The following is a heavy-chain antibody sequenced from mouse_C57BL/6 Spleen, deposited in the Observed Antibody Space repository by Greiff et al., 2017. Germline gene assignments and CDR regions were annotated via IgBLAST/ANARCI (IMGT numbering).Heavy chain of an antibody. CDR2: ISDGGSYT. V-gene: IGHV5-4*01. CDR1: GFTFSSYA. CDR3: ARGGTGPIYWYFDV. Sequence: EVQLVESGGGLVKPGGSLKLSCAASGFTFSSYAMSWVRQTPEKRLEWVATISDGGSYTYYPDNVKGRFTISRDNAKNNLYLQMSHLKSEDTAMYYCARGGTGPIYWYFDVWGTGTTVTVSS. J-gene: IGHJ1*03.